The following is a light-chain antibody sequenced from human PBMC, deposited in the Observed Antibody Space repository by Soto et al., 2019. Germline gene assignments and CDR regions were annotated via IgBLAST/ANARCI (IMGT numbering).Light chain of an antibody. Sequence: EIVLTQSPGTLSLSPGERATLSCRASQSVSSSYLAWYQQKPGQAPRLLIYGASSRATGIPVRFSCSGSGTDFTLTISRLEPEDFAVYYCQQYGSSYTFGQENKLEIK. CDR2: GAS. CDR1: QSVSSSY. CDR3: QQYGSSYT. V-gene: IGKV3-20*01. J-gene: IGKJ2*01.